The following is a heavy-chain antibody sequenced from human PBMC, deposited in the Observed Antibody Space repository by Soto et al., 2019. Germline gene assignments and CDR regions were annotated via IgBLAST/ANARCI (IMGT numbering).Heavy chain of an antibody. CDR2: IIPTFGTA. CDR3: ARDGQDSSGYYYYYYGMDV. J-gene: IGHJ6*02. Sequence: QVQLVQSGAEVKKPGSSVKVSCKASGGTFSSYAISWVRQAPGQGLEWMGGIIPTFGTANYAQKIQGSVTITADESTSTAYMELSSLRSEDTAVYYCARDGQDSSGYYYYYYGMDVWGQGTTFTVSS. V-gene: IGHV1-69*01. CDR1: GGTFSSYA. D-gene: IGHD3-22*01.